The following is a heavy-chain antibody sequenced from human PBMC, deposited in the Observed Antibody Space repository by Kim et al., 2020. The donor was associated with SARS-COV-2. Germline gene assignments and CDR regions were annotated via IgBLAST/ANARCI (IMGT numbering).Heavy chain of an antibody. CDR3: ARSTTQSTRGQLLWFGEYIWGMDV. CDR2: IDPSDSYT. J-gene: IGHJ6*02. D-gene: IGHD3-10*01. Sequence: GESLKISCKGSGYSFTSYWISWVRQMPGKGLEWMGRIDPSDSYTNYSPSFQGHVTISADKSISTAYLQWSSLKASDTAMYYCARSTTQSTRGQLLWFGEYIWGMDVWGQGTTVTVSS. V-gene: IGHV5-10-1*01. CDR1: GYSFTSYW.